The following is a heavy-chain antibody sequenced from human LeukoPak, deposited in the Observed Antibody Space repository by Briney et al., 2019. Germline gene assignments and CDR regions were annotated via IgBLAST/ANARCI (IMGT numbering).Heavy chain of an antibody. Sequence: GASVKVSCKASGGTFSSYAISWVRQAPGQGLEWMGRIIPIFGTANYAQKFQGRGTITTDESTSTAYMELSSLRSEDTAVYYCARVGFSYYDSSGYQYYFDYWGQGTLVTVSS. J-gene: IGHJ4*02. CDR1: GGTFSSYA. CDR2: IIPIFGTA. D-gene: IGHD3-22*01. V-gene: IGHV1-69*05. CDR3: ARVGFSYYDSSGYQYYFDY.